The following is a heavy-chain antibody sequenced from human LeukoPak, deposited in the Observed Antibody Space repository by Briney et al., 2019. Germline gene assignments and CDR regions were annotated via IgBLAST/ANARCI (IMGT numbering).Heavy chain of an antibody. D-gene: IGHD2-8*01. CDR2: ISSSSSYI. Sequence: GGSLRLSCAASGFTFSSYSMNWVRQAPGKGLEWVSSISSSSSYIYYADSVKGRFTISRDNAKNSLYLQMNSLRAEDTAAYYCARAGVPAGAFDIWGQGTMVTVSS. CDR1: GFTFSSYS. J-gene: IGHJ3*02. CDR3: ARAGVPAGAFDI. V-gene: IGHV3-21*01.